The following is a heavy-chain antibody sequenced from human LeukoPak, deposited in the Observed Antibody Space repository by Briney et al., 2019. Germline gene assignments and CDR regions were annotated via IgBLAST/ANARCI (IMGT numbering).Heavy chain of an antibody. CDR1: GFTFSSYA. V-gene: IGHV3-23*01. CDR3: AKGELGYCSSASCYLVY. Sequence: GGPLRLSCAASGFTFSSYAMSWVRQAPGKGLEWVSAISGSGGSTYYADSVKGRFTISRDNSKNTLYLQMNSLRAEDTAVYYCAKGELGYCSSASCYLVYWGQGTLVTVSS. J-gene: IGHJ4*02. D-gene: IGHD2-2*01. CDR2: ISGSGGST.